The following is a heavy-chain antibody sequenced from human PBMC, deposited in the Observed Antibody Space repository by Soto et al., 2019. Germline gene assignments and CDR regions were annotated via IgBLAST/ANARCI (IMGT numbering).Heavy chain of an antibody. D-gene: IGHD3-22*01. V-gene: IGHV1-18*01. CDR3: ARDVKQYYYDSSGGGFDY. J-gene: IGHJ4*02. CDR1: GYTFTSYG. CDR2: ISAYNGNT. Sequence: GASVKVSCKASGYTFTSYGISWVRQAPGQGLEWMGWISAYNGNTKYEQKLQGRVTMTTDTSTSTAYMELRSLRSDDTAVYYCARDVKQYYYDSSGGGFDYCGQGTLVTVSS.